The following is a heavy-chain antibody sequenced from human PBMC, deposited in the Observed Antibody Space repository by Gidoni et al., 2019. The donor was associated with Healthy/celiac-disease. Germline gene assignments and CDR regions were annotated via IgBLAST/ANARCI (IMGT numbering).Heavy chain of an antibody. CDR3: ARIEDGYSKLDAFDI. CDR1: GGSISSYY. D-gene: IGHD5-18*01. Sequence: QVQLQESGPGLVKPSETLSLTCTVSGGSISSYYWSWIRQPPGKGLEWIGYIYYSGSTNYNPSLKSRVTISVDTSKNQFSLKLSSVTAADTAVYYCARIEDGYSKLDAFDIWGQGTMVTVSS. V-gene: IGHV4-59*01. CDR2: IYYSGST. J-gene: IGHJ3*02.